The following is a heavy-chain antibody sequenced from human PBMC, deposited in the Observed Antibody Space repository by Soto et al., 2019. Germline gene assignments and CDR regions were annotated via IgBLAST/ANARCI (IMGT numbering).Heavy chain of an antibody. CDR3: ASPRLSSDGTTPIDY. D-gene: IGHD1-1*01. J-gene: IGHJ4*02. V-gene: IGHV3-30-3*01. CDR2: ISYDGSNK. Sequence: QVQLVESGGGVVQPGRSLRLSCAASGFTFSSYAMHWVRQAPGKGLEWVEVISYDGSNKYYADSVKGRFTISRDNSKNTLSLQMNSLRAEDTAVYYCASPRLSSDGTTPIDYWGQGTLVTVSS. CDR1: GFTFSSYA.